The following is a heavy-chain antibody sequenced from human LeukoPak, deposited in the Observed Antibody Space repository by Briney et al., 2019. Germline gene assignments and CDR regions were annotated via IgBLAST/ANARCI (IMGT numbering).Heavy chain of an antibody. D-gene: IGHD3-3*01. Sequence: SVKVSRKASGITFTSPSVQGGRQAPGQRLEGIGWIVVGSGNTNYAQKFQERVTITRDMSTSTAYMELSSLRSEDTAVYYCAAEAPQYDSAFYLWGQGTLVTVSS. CDR2: IVVGSGNT. CDR3: AAEAPQYDSAFYL. J-gene: IGHJ4*02. V-gene: IGHV1-58*01. CDR1: GITFTSPS.